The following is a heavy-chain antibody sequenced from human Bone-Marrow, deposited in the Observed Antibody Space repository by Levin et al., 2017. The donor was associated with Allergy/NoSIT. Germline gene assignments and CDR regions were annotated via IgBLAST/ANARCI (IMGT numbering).Heavy chain of an antibody. J-gene: IGHJ4*02. CDR2: IYYSGST. CDR1: GGSISSSSYY. V-gene: IGHV4-39*01. CDR3: AAGVTTAAAEDY. Sequence: PSETLSLTCTVSGGSISSSSYYWGWIRQPPGKGLEWIGSIYYSGSTYYNPSLKSRVTISVDTSKNQFSLKLSSVTAADTAVYYCAAGVTTAAAEDYWGQGTLVTVSS. D-gene: IGHD6-13*01.